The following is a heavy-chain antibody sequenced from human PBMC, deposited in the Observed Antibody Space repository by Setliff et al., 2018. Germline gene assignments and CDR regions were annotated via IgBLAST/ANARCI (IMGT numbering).Heavy chain of an antibody. Sequence: SETLSLTCTVSGGSISSGVYYWAWIRQPPGKGLEWIGRIYYRGDTYYNASLKSRLTLSVDTSKNQVSLNLRSVTAADAAMYYCARTGTYRYFDYWGQGTQVTVSS. D-gene: IGHD1-1*01. V-gene: IGHV4-39*01. CDR1: GGSISSGVYY. CDR2: IYYRGDT. J-gene: IGHJ4*02. CDR3: ARTGTYRYFDY.